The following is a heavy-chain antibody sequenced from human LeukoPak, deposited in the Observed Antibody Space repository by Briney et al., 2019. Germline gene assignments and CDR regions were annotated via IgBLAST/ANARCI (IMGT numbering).Heavy chain of an antibody. V-gene: IGHV3-48*01. CDR2: ISSSSSII. CDR3: ARARTAQYNWFDP. D-gene: IGHD4-17*01. J-gene: IGHJ5*02. CDR1: GFTFSSYS. Sequence: GGSLRLSCAASGFTFSSYSMNWVRQAPGKGLEWVSYISSSSSIIYYADSVKGRFTISRDNAKNSLYLQVNSLRAEDTAVYYCARARTAQYNWFDPWGQGTLVTVSS.